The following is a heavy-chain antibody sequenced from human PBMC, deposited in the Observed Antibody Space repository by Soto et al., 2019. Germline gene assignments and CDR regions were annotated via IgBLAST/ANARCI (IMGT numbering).Heavy chain of an antibody. CDR1: GYTFIKYG. Sequence: QVQLAQSPAEVKKPGASVRVSCKASGYTFIKYGIAWVRQAPGQGLEWMGWISPYDDKTIYAQTCQGRVTLTADRSTRTVYLDLRSLKSNNTAVYYCAGGGYYDNVWGELSHYGLDKWGQGTSVTVSS. D-gene: IGHD3-16*01. J-gene: IGHJ6*02. CDR2: ISPYDDKT. CDR3: AGGGYYDNVWGELSHYGLDK. V-gene: IGHV1-18*01.